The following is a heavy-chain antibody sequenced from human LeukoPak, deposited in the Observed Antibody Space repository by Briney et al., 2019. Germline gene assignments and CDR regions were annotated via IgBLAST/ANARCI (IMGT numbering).Heavy chain of an antibody. Sequence: ASVKVSCKASGYTFTGYYMHWVRQAPGQGLEWMGWISAYNGNTNYAQKLQGRVTMTTDTSTSTAYMELRSLRSDDTAVYYCGWTDYSNYGQDYWGQGTLVTVSS. V-gene: IGHV1-18*04. J-gene: IGHJ4*02. CDR2: ISAYNGNT. CDR3: GWTDYSNYGQDY. D-gene: IGHD4-11*01. CDR1: GYTFTGYY.